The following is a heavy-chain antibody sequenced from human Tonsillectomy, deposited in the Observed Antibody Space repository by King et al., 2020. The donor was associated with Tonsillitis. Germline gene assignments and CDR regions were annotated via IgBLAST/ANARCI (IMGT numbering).Heavy chain of an antibody. D-gene: IGHD5-24*01. J-gene: IGHJ4*02. Sequence: VQLVESGGGFVQPGRSLRLSCSASGFSFRDYGMSWVRQAPGKGLEWVGFIRSKGHGGTTEYAASVKGRFSISREESANLAYLHMDSLKTEETDVYYCNRSPCRDDAFYGFLYYFDYWGQGTLVTVSS. CDR2: IRSKGHGGTT. V-gene: IGHV3-49*04. CDR3: NRSPCRDDAFYGFLYYFDY. CDR1: GFSFRDYG.